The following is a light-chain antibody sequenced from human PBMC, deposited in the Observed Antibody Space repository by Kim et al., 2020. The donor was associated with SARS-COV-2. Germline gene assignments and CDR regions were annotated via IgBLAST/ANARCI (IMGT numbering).Light chain of an antibody. CDR1: KLGDRY. CDR2: QDS. V-gene: IGLV3-1*01. Sequence: SYELTQPPSVSVSPGQTASITCSGDKLGDRYACWYQQKPGLSPVVVIYQDSERPSGIPERFSGSNSGNTATLTISGTQAMDEADYYCQAWDSSTVVFGGG. J-gene: IGLJ2*01. CDR3: QAWDSSTVV.